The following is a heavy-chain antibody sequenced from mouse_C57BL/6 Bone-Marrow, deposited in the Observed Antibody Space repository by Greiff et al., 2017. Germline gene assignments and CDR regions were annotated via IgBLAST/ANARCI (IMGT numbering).Heavy chain of an antibody. CDR2: IYPGDGDT. CDR3: ARSYYRKYFDY. CDR1: GYAFSSSW. J-gene: IGHJ2*01. V-gene: IGHV1-82*01. Sequence: QVQLQQSGPELVKPGASVKISCKASGYAFSSSWMNWVKQRPGKGLEWIGRIYPGDGDTNYNGKFKGKATLTADKSSSTAYMQLSSLTSEDSAVYVCARSYYRKYFDYWGQGTTLTVSS. D-gene: IGHD2-12*01.